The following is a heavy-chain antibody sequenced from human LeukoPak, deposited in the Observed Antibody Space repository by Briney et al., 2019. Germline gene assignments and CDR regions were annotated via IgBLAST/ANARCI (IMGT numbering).Heavy chain of an antibody. CDR2: ISSGSSYI. V-gene: IGHV3-21*01. CDR1: GFTSSSYI. D-gene: IGHD2-21*01. Sequence: GGSLRLSCAASGFTSSSYIMNWVRQAPGKGLEWVSSISSGSSYIYYADSVKGRFTISRDDARNSLYLQMNSLRAEDAAVYYCASHIGDYYYYYYMDVWGKGTRSPSP. CDR3: ASHIGDYYYYYYMDV. J-gene: IGHJ6*03.